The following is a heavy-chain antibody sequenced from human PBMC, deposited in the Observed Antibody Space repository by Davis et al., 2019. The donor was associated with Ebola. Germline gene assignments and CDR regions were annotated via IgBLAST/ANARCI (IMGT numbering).Heavy chain of an antibody. CDR3: ARHLFYNYDATAYYIDQ. V-gene: IGHV5-10-1*01. J-gene: IGHJ5*02. CDR2: IDPSDSYT. D-gene: IGHD3-22*01. Sequence: KVSCKGSGYTFTNYWITWVRQLPGKGLEWMGRIDPSDSYTTYSPSFRGRVTLSTDKSISTAYLQWNSLKASDTAMYYCARHLFYNYDATAYYIDQWGQGTLVTVSS. CDR1: GYTFTNYW.